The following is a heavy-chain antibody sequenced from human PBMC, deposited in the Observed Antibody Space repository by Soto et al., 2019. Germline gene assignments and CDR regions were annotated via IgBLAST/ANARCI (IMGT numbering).Heavy chain of an antibody. J-gene: IGHJ3*02. CDR3: ARETIMITFGGVIGGSDAFDI. Sequence: EVQLVESGGGLVQPGGSLRLSCAASGFTFSSYWMHWVRQAPGKGLVWVSRINSDGSSTSYADSVKGRFTISRDNAKNTLYLQMNSLRAEDTAVYYCARETIMITFGGVIGGSDAFDIWGQGTMVTVSS. D-gene: IGHD3-16*01. CDR2: INSDGSST. CDR1: GFTFSSYW. V-gene: IGHV3-74*01.